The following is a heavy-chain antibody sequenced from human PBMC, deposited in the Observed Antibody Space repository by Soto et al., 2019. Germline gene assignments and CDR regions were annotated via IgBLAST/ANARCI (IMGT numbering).Heavy chain of an antibody. CDR2: IVVGSGNT. V-gene: IGHV1-58*01. J-gene: IGHJ4*02. CDR1: GFTFTSSA. Sequence: QMQLVQSGPEVKKPGTSVKVSCKASGFTFTSSAVQWVRQARGQRLEWIGWIVVGSGNTNYAQKFQERVTITRDMSTSTAYMELSSLRSEDTAVYYCAAGPKTLCSGGSCYSYWGQGTLVTVSS. CDR3: AAGPKTLCSGGSCYSY. D-gene: IGHD2-15*01.